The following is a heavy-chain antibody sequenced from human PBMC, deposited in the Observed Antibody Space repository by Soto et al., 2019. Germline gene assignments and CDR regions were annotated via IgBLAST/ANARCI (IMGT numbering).Heavy chain of an antibody. V-gene: IGHV4-34*01. D-gene: IGHD3-10*01. Sequence: PSETLSLTCAVYGGSFSGYYWSWIRQPPGKGLEWIGEINHSGSTNYNPSLKSRVTISVDTSKNQFSLKLSSVTAADTAVYYCARGWYYGPGRPPYYFGYWGQGTLVTVCS. CDR1: GGSFSGYY. CDR3: ARGWYYGPGRPPYYFGY. J-gene: IGHJ4*02. CDR2: INHSGST.